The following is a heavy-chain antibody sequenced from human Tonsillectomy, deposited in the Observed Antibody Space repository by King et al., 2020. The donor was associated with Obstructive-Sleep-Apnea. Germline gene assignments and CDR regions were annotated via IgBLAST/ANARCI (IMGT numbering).Heavy chain of an antibody. D-gene: IGHD4-17*01. CDR1: GFTFSSYA. Sequence: VQLVESGGGLVQPGGSLRLSCAASGFTFSSYAMSWVRQAPGKGLEWVSAISGSGGSTYYADSVKGRFTISRDNSKNTLDLQMNNLSAEDTAVCYCAKDRRGWEDYGSYFDYWGQGTLVTVSS. CDR3: AKDRRGWEDYGSYFDY. CDR2: ISGSGGST. J-gene: IGHJ4*02. V-gene: IGHV3-23*04.